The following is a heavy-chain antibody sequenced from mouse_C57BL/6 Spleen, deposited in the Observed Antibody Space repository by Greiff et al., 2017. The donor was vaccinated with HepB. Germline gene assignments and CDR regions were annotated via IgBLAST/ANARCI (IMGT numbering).Heavy chain of an antibody. Sequence: QVQLQQPGAELVKPGASVKLSCKASGYTFTSYWMQWVKQRPGQGLEWIGEIDPSDSYTNYNQKFKGKATLTVDTSSSTAYMQLSSLTSEDSAVYYCARYYYGSRYVDVWGTGTTVTVSS. J-gene: IGHJ1*03. V-gene: IGHV1-50*01. CDR3: ARYYYGSRYVDV. CDR1: GYTFTSYW. CDR2: IDPSDSYT. D-gene: IGHD1-1*01.